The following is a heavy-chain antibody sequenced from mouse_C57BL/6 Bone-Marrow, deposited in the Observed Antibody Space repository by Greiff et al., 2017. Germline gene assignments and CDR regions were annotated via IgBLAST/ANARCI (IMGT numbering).Heavy chain of an antibody. CDR2: IYPGSGNT. V-gene: IGHV1-76*01. CDR3: ARGGALYFDY. CDR1: GYTFTDYY. J-gene: IGHJ2*01. Sequence: QVQLQQSGAELVRPGASVKLSCKASGYTFTDYYINWVKQRPGQGLEWIAMIYPGSGNTYYNEKFKGKATLTAEKYSSTAYMQISSLTSEASAVSFCARGGALYFDYWGQGTTLTVSS.